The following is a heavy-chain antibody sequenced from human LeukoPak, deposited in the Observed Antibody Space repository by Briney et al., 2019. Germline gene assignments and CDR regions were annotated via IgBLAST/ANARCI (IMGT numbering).Heavy chain of an antibody. CDR3: ARDSTRPWLEYYMDV. Sequence: SETLSLTCTVSGYSISSGYYWGWIRQPPGKGLEWIGSIYHSGSTYYNPSLKSRVTISVDTSKNQFSLKLSSVTAADTAVYYCARDSTRPWLEYYMDVWGKGTTVTVSS. CDR2: IYHSGST. J-gene: IGHJ6*03. V-gene: IGHV4-38-2*02. D-gene: IGHD6-19*01. CDR1: GYSISSGYY.